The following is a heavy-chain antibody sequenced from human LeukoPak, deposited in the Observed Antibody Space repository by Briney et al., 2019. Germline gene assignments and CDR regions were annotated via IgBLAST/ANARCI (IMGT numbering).Heavy chain of an antibody. Sequence: GGSLRLSCAASGFTFSQYGMNWVRQAPGKGLEWVASIRSDSNYIYYADSVKGRFTISRDNAKNSLYLQMNSLRAEDTAVYYCARDERRCSADTCYPFDYWGQGTLVTVSS. D-gene: IGHD2-15*01. J-gene: IGHJ4*02. CDR3: ARDERRCSADTCYPFDY. CDR2: IRSDSNYI. CDR1: GFTFSQYG. V-gene: IGHV3-21*01.